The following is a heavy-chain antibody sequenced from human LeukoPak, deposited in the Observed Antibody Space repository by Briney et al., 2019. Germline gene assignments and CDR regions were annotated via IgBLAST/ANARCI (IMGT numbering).Heavy chain of an antibody. CDR2: IYTSGST. Sequence: SQTLSLTCTVSGGSISSGSYYWSWIRQPAGKGLEWIGRIYTSGSTNYNPSLKSRVTISVDTSKNQFSLKLSSVTAADTAVYYCARGRYDYYYGMDVWGQGTTVTVSS. V-gene: IGHV4-61*02. J-gene: IGHJ6*02. D-gene: IGHD5-12*01. CDR3: ARGRYDYYYGMDV. CDR1: GGSISSGSYY.